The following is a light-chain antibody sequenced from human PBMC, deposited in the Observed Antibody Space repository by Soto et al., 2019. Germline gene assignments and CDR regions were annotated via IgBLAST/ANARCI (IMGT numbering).Light chain of an antibody. CDR1: QSMNDW. Sequence: DIQVTQSPSTLSASVGDRVTITCRASQSMNDWLAWYQQKPGKAPKVLIYDASSLQSGVPSRFSGSGSGTEFTLTIDSLQSDDVAIYYCLRYNAFSQTFGQGTKVEI. V-gene: IGKV1-5*01. CDR3: LRYNAFSQT. J-gene: IGKJ1*01. CDR2: DAS.